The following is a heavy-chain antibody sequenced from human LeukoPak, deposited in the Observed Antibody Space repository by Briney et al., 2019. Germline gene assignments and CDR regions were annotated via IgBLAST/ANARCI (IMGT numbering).Heavy chain of an antibody. D-gene: IGHD3-16*01. CDR3: GRSAGFVHFDH. J-gene: IGHJ4*02. CDR1: GFTFSSYS. CDR2: ISGSSNYI. V-gene: IGHV3-21*01. Sequence: GGSLRLSCAASGFTFSSYSMNWVRQAPGKGLEWVSSISGSSNYIYYADSVKGRFTISRHNAKNSQYLQMNNLRAEDTAVYYCGRSAGFVHFDHWGQGTLVTVTS.